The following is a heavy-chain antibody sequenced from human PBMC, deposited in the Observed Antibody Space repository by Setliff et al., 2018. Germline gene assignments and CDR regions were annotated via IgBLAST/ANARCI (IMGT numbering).Heavy chain of an antibody. V-gene: IGHV1-69*05. CDR1: GDTFSTYA. CDR3: ARINFYVSSGYYYAPEL. D-gene: IGHD3-22*01. Sequence: ASVKVSCKASGDTFSTYALSWVRQAPGQGLEWMGGIIPLLETAKYAQKFQGRVTVTTDTSTTTAYMELRSLRADDTAVYYCARINFYVSSGYYYAPELWGQGTTVTVSS. CDR2: IIPLLETA. J-gene: IGHJ4*02.